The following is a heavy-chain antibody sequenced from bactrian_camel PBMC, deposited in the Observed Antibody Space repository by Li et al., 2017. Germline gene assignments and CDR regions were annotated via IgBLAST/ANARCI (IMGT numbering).Heavy chain of an antibody. CDR1: GRIYNNYV. D-gene: IGHD5*01. V-gene: IGHV3S54*01. Sequence: HVQLVESGGGSVQAGGSLRLSCAASGRIYNNYVFGWFRQGPRKEREAVATIDNSGRTAYTDSVKGRFAISRDNTNNTLSLQLSSLRTEDTGMYYCARGSFVQVKPDPKQLTSQGTQVTVS. CDR2: IDNSGRTA. J-gene: IGHJ4*01.